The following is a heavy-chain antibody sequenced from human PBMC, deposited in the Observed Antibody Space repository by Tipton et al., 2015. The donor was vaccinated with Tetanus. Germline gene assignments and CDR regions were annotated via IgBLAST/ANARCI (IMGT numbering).Heavy chain of an antibody. D-gene: IGHD2-2*01. CDR2: ISNSGGT. Sequence: LRLSCAAYGGSFGGYYWSWIRQRPGKGLEWIGEISNSGGTNYNPSLKSRVTMSIDTSKKQFSLNLTSVTAADTALYFCARGSVVITAAKCLDYWGQGTQVTVSS. V-gene: IGHV4-34*01. CDR3: ARGSVVITAAKCLDY. J-gene: IGHJ4*02. CDR1: GGSFGGYY.